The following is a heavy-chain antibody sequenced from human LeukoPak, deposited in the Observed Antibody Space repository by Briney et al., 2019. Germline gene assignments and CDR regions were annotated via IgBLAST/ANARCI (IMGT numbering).Heavy chain of an antibody. Sequence: ASVKVSCKASGGTFSSYAISWVRQAPGQGLEWMGWINPNSGGTNYAQKFQGRVTMTRDTSISTAYMELSRLRSDDTAVYYCARSGKYYDFWSGYSDAFDIWGQGTMVTVSS. CDR1: GGTFSSYA. V-gene: IGHV1-2*02. CDR3: ARSGKYYDFWSGYSDAFDI. D-gene: IGHD3-3*01. J-gene: IGHJ3*02. CDR2: INPNSGGT.